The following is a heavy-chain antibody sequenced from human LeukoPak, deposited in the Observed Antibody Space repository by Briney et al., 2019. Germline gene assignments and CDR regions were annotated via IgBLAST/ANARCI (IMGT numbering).Heavy chain of an antibody. CDR2: IIPIFGTA. CDR1: GGTFSSYA. D-gene: IGHD3-22*01. Sequence: GASVKVSCKASGGTFSSYAISWVRQAPGQGLEWMGGIIPIFGTANYAQKFQGRVTITTDESTSTAYMELRSLRSDDTAVYYCATYYYDSSGSNYYYGMDVWGQGTTVTVSS. V-gene: IGHV1-69*05. J-gene: IGHJ6*02. CDR3: ATYYYDSSGSNYYYGMDV.